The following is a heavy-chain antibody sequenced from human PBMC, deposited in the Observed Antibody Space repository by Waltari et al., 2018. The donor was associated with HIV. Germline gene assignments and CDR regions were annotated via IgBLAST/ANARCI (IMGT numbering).Heavy chain of an antibody. J-gene: IGHJ6*02. Sequence: QVTLRESGPALVKPTQTLTLTCTFSGFSLSTSGMCVSWIRQPPGKALEWLARIDWDDDKYYSTSLKTRLTISKDTSKNQVVLTMTNMDPVDTATYYCARMLPYYDILTGHTLATTGMDVWGQGTTVTVSS. V-gene: IGHV2-70*15. CDR1: GFSLSTSGMC. CDR2: IDWDDDK. D-gene: IGHD3-9*01. CDR3: ARMLPYYDILTGHTLATTGMDV.